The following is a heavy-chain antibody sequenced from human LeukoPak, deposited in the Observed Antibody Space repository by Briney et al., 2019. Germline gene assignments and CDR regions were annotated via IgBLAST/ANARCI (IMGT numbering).Heavy chain of an antibody. CDR3: ITDITYRVDP. Sequence: AGGSLRLSCAASGFTFNNAWMNWVRQAPGKGLEWVGRIKSKTDGGTTDYAAPVKGRFTISRGDSKNTLYLQMNSLKSEDTAVYYCITDITYRVDPWGQGTLVTVSS. V-gene: IGHV3-15*07. CDR1: GFTFNNAW. J-gene: IGHJ5*02. CDR2: IKSKTDGGTT. D-gene: IGHD1-14*01.